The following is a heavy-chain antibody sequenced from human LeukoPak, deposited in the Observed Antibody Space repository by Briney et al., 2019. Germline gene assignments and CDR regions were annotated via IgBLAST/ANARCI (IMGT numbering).Heavy chain of an antibody. J-gene: IGHJ5*02. CDR3: ARGGKGGYCSGGSCCA. CDR1: GFTFSSYS. V-gene: IGHV3-21*01. CDR2: ISSSSYI. D-gene: IGHD2-15*01. Sequence: PGGSLRLSCAASGFTFSSYSMNWVRQAPGKGLEWVSSISSSSYIYYADSVKGRFTISRDNAKNSLYLQMNSLRAEDTAVYYCARGGKGGYCSGGSCCAWGQGTLVTVSS.